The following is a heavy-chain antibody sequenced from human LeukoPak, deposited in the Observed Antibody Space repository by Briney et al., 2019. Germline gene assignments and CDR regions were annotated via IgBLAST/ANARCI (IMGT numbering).Heavy chain of an antibody. V-gene: IGHV3-53*01. CDR3: ARASRWFGELSSYMDV. CDR2: IYSGGST. CDR1: GFTVSSNY. D-gene: IGHD3-10*01. J-gene: IGHJ6*03. Sequence: PGGSLRLSCAASGFTVSSNYMSWVRQAPGKGLEWVSVIYSGGSTYYADSVKGRFTISRDNSKNTLYLQMNSLRAEDTAVYYCARASRWFGELSSYMDVWGEGTTVTVSS.